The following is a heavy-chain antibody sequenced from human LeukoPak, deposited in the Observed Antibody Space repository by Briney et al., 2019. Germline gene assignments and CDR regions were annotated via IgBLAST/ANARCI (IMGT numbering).Heavy chain of an antibody. D-gene: IGHD3-3*01. J-gene: IGHJ4*02. CDR2: INPSGGST. CDR3: ARGRKSLRFLEWLFHFDY. Sequence: ASVKVSCKASGYTFTSYYMHWVRQAPGQGLEWMGIINPSGGSTSYAQKFQGRATMTRDTSTSTVYMELSSLRSEDTAVYYCARGRKSLRFLEWLFHFDYWGQGTLVTVSS. CDR1: GYTFTSYY. V-gene: IGHV1-46*01.